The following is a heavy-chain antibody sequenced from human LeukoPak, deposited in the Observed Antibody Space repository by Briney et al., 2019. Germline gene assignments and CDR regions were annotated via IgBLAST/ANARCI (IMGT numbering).Heavy chain of an antibody. V-gene: IGHV3-23*01. J-gene: IGHJ4*02. CDR2: ISGSGGST. D-gene: IGHD6-19*01. CDR1: GFTFSSYA. CDR3: ANQRKIAVAGTDY. Sequence: GGSLRLSCAASGFTFSSYAMSWVRQAPGKGLEWVSAISGSGGSTYYADSVKGRFTISRDNSKNTLYLQMNSLRAEDTAVYYCANQRKIAVAGTDYWGQGTLVTASS.